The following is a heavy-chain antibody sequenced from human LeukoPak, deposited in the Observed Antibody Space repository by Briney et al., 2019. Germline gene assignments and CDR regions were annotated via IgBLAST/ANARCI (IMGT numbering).Heavy chain of an antibody. V-gene: IGHV1-46*01. D-gene: IGHD3-22*01. CDR3: ARDRKEYTYYYDSSGYSSLDY. CDR1: GYTFTSYY. J-gene: IGHJ4*02. Sequence: GASVKVSCKASGYTFTSYYMHWVRQAPGQGLEWMGIINPSGGSTSYAQKFQGRVTMTRDMSTSTVYMELSSLRSEDTAVYYCARDRKEYTYYYDSSGYSSLDYWGQGTLVTVSS. CDR2: INPSGGST.